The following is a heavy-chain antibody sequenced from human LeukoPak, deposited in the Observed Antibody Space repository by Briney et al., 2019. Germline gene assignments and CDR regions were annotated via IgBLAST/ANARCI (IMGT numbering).Heavy chain of an antibody. D-gene: IGHD5-18*01. J-gene: IGHJ6*03. CDR1: GGSFSGYY. V-gene: IGHV4-34*01. CDR2: INHSGST. Sequence: PSENLSLTCAVYGGSFSGYYWSWLRQPPGKGLEWIGEINHSGSTNYNPSLKSRVTISVDTSKNQFSLKLSSVTAADTAVYYCTRGVGYIYGYRTYYYYYMDVWGKGTTVTVSS. CDR3: TRGVGYIYGYRTYYYYYMDV.